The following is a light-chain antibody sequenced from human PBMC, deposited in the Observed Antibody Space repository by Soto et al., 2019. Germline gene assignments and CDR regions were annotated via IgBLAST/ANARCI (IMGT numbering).Light chain of an antibody. J-gene: IGKJ3*01. V-gene: IGKV1-39*01. CDR3: QQKDT. CDR1: QSISSY. CDR2: AAS. Sequence: DIQMTQSPSSLSASVGDRVTITCRASQSISSYLNWYQQKPGKAPKLLIYAASSLQSGVTSRFSGSGSGTDFTLTISSLQPEYFATYYCQQKDTFGPGTKVDIK.